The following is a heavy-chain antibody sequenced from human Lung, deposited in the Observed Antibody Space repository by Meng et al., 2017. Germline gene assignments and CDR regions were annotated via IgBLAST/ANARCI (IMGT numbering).Heavy chain of an antibody. Sequence: VRLQQWVAGRLKHSGTLPLTCVVSGGSFSDYYWSWIRQPPGKGLEWIGEINHSGSTNYNPSLESRATISVDTSQNNLSLKLSSVTAADSAVYYCARGPTTMAHDFDYWGQGTLVTVSS. CDR2: INHSGST. J-gene: IGHJ4*02. CDR3: ARGPTTMAHDFDY. V-gene: IGHV4-34*01. D-gene: IGHD4-11*01. CDR1: GGSFSDYY.